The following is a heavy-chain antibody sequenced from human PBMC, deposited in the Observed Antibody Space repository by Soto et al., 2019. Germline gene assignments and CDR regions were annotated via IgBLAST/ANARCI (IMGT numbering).Heavy chain of an antibody. V-gene: IGHV3-23*01. CDR1: GFTFSSYA. CDR3: AKADSGNYDFWSGYYNTEYYFDY. Sequence: GGSLRLSCAASGFTFSSYAMSWVRQAPGKGLEWVSAISGSGGSTYYADSVKGRFTISRDNSKNTLYLQMNSLRAEDTAVYYCAKADSGNYDFWSGYYNTEYYFDYWGQGTQVTVSS. CDR2: ISGSGGST. J-gene: IGHJ4*02. D-gene: IGHD3-3*01.